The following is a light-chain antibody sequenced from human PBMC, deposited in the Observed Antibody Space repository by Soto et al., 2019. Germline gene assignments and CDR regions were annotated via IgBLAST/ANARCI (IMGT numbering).Light chain of an antibody. Sequence: QHNQSPSTLSASVGDRVTIPCRASQTISSWLAWYQQKPGKAPTLLIYDASTLERGVPSRFSGTGSGTEFTLSIDSLQPDDFATYYCQQYHTSSITFGQGTRLEIK. J-gene: IGKJ5*01. CDR2: DAS. V-gene: IGKV1-5*01. CDR1: QTISSW. CDR3: QQYHTSSIT.